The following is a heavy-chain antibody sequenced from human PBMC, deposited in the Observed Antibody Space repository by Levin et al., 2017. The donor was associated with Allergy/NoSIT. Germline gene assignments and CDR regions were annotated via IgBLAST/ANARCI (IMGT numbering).Heavy chain of an antibody. V-gene: IGHV3-23*01. D-gene: IGHD2-2*01. CDR2: ISTSGGST. CDR1: GFTFSNYA. Sequence: GGSLRLSCAASGFTFSNYAMTWVRQAPGKGLEWVSLISTSGGSTYYADAVKGRFTISRDNSKNTLYLQMNSLRAEDTALYYCAKDRACSSASCRNNWFDPWGQGTLVTVSA. CDR3: AKDRACSSASCRNNWFDP. J-gene: IGHJ5*02.